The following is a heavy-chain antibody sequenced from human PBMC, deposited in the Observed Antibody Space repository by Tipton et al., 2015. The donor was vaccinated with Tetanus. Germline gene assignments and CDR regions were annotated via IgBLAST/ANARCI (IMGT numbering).Heavy chain of an antibody. CDR3: ARHGSIGARQNRFDA. V-gene: IGHV5-51*01. CDR1: GYIFTNYW. CDR2: IFPSDSET. D-gene: IGHD6-6*01. Sequence: QLVQSGAELKKPGESLRISCKASGYIFTNYWIAWVRQMPGKGLEYMGIIFPSDSETRYNPTFRGQVTMSVDKATNTAYLQWSSLVASDSAVYYCARHGSIGARQNRFDAWGQGTPVTVSS. J-gene: IGHJ5*02.